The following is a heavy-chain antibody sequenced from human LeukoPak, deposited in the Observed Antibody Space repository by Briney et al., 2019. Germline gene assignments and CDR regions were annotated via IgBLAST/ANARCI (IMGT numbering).Heavy chain of an antibody. CDR1: AGSVNSVTYY. CDR3: ARHEANYYYYYMDV. CDR2: IYQGEST. J-gene: IGHJ6*03. D-gene: IGHD3-10*01. Sequence: PSTTLSLTCALSAGSVNSVTYYWAWVRQPPGKRLEWIGSIYQGESTYSNPSLESRVSMSVDTSKNQFSLRLTSVTAADTAVYYCARHEANYYYYYMDVWGEGTTVTVSS. V-gene: IGHV4-39*01.